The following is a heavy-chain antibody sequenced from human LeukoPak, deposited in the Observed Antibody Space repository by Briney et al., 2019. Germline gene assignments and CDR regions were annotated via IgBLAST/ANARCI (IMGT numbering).Heavy chain of an antibody. CDR2: ISDYNGDT. V-gene: IGHV1-18*01. J-gene: IGHJ3*02. CDR1: GGTFSSYA. CDR3: ARDLLYCGGDCYHDAFDI. D-gene: IGHD2-21*02. Sequence: ASVKVSCKASGGTFSSYAISWVRQAPGRGLEWMGWISDYNGDTNYAQKLQGRVTMTTDTSTSTAYMELRSLRSDDTAVYYCARDLLYCGGDCYHDAFDIWGQGTMVTVSS.